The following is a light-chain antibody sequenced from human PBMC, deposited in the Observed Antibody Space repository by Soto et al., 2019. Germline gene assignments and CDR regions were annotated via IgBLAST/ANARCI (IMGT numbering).Light chain of an antibody. V-gene: IGLV2-14*01. CDR2: DVS. CDR3: SSYTSSSTL. Sequence: QSALTQPASVSGSPGQSITISCTGTSSDVGGYNYVSWYQQHPGKAPKLMIYDVSSRPSGVSNRFSGSKSGNTASLTISGLQAEDEADYYCSSYTSSSTLFGGGTQLTV. CDR1: SSDVGGYNY. J-gene: IGLJ2*01.